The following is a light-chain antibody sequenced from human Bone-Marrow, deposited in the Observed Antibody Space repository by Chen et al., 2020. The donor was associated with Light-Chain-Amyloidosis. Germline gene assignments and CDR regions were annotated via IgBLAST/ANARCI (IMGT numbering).Light chain of an antibody. J-gene: IGKJ4*01. CDR2: GSS. V-gene: IGKV3-20*01. CDR3: QQYGTSPVT. CDR1: QTISSNY. Sequence: EIVLTQSPGTLSLSPGEGANLSCRASQTISSNYLTWYQQKFGQAPRLIIYGSSSRATGIPDRFTGSGSGTDFTLTINRLEPEDFAMYYCQQYGTSPVTFGGGTKVEIK.